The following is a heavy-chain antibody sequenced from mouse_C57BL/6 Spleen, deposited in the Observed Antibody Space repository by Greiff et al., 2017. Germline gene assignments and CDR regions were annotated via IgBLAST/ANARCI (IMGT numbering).Heavy chain of an antibody. J-gene: IGHJ3*01. CDR3: AGGYCGSQFAY. CDR2: INPNNGGT. CDR1: GYTFTDYN. D-gene: IGHD1-1*01. Sequence: EVQLQQPGPELVKPGASVKMSCKASGYTFTDYNMHWVKQSHGKSLAWIGYINPNNGGTSYNQKFKGKATLTVNKSSSTAYMELRSLTSEDAAVYYCAGGYCGSQFAYWGQGTLVTVSA. V-gene: IGHV1-22*01.